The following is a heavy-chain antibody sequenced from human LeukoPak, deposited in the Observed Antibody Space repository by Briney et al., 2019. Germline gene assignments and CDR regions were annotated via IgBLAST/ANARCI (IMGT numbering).Heavy chain of an antibody. J-gene: IGHJ6*04. CDR2: INHSGNT. CDR1: GGSFRGYY. CDR3: ATRRGRYGMDV. V-gene: IGHV4-34*01. Sequence: SETLSLTCAVYGGSFRGYYWSWIRQPPGKGLEWIGEINHSGNTNYNPSLQSRVTISVDTSRNQFSLKLSSVTAADTAVYYCATRRGRYGMDVWGKGTTVTVSS.